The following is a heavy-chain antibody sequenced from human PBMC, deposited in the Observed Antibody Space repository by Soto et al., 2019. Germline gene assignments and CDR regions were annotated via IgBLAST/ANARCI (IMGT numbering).Heavy chain of an antibody. CDR1: GYTFTSHY. CDR2: INPSGGST. V-gene: IGHV1-46*01. Sequence: ASVKVSCKASGYTFTSHYMHWVRQAPGQGLEWMGIINPSGGSTSYAQKFQGRVTMTRDTSTSTVYMELSSLRSEDTAVYYCARDMAAAGTGDYWGQGTLVTVSS. CDR3: ARDMAAAGTGDY. D-gene: IGHD6-13*01. J-gene: IGHJ4*02.